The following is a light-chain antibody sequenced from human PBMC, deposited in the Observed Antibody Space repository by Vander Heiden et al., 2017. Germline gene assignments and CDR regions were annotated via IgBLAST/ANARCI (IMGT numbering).Light chain of an antibody. J-gene: IGKJ1*01. CDR3: ERNIAYAWT. CDR1: QPFSNY. CDR2: KAF. V-gene: IGKV1-5*03. Sequence: IQLPQSPSTMSASVGDNVTLPCRASQPFSNYLAWYQQKPGNAPRRLIYKAFTIESGVPATFSGGVAGREFTLTISGLQPEEFATYICERNIAYAWTFGQGTRVEI.